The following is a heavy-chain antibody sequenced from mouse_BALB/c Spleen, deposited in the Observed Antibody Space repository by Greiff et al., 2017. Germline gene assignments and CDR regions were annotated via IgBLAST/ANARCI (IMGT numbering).Heavy chain of an antibody. CDR3: ARGYYDYDSSY. J-gene: IGHJ3*01. D-gene: IGHD2-4*01. CDR2: IDPENGNT. V-gene: IGHV14-1*02. CDR1: GFNIKDYY. Sequence: VQLQQSGAELVRPGALVKLSCKASGFNIKDYYMHWVKQRPEQGLEWIGWIDPENGNTIYDPKFQGKASITADTSSNTAYLQLSSLTSEDTAVYYCARGYYDYDSSYWGQGTLVTVSA.